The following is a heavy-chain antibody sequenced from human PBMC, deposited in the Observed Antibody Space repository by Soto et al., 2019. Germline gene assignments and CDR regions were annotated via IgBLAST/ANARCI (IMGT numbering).Heavy chain of an antibody. CDR3: ARVLYYGSGSYSPYGMDV. CDR2: VSPPFRTS. Sequence: QVQLVQSGAEVKKPGSSVQVSCKTSGVSFNNNGIGWVRQAPGHGLEWMGGVSPPFRTSNYARKFQGRLSITEDASTSTVNMELSSLTSEDTAQYYCARVLYYGSGSYSPYGMDVWGQGTTVTVSS. J-gene: IGHJ6*02. D-gene: IGHD3-10*01. CDR1: GVSFNNNG. V-gene: IGHV1-69*01.